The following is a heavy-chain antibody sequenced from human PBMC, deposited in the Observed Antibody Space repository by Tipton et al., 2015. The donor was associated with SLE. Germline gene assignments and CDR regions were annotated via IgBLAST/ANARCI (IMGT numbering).Heavy chain of an antibody. CDR3: AKDLTPYGGNYFDY. CDR2: ISWDGGST. V-gene: IGHV3-43D*04. CDR1: GFTFDDYA. J-gene: IGHJ4*02. D-gene: IGHD4-23*01. Sequence: SLRLSCAASGFTFDDYAMHWVRQAPGKGLEWVSLISWDGGSTYYADSVKGRFTLSRDNSKNSLYLQMNSLRAEDTALYYCAKDLTPYGGNYFDYWGQGTLVTVSS.